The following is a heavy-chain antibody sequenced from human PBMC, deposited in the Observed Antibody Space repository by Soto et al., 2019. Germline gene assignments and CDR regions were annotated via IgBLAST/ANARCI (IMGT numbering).Heavy chain of an antibody. D-gene: IGHD2-2*03. CDR3: AKVGYDTFGYYLRSFDC. Sequence: GGSLRLSCATSGSTFSTNAMGWVRQAPGMGLEFVSLISGSGNTIYYADSVKGRFTISRDNSMNTVSLQMNSLRAEDTAVYYCAKVGYDTFGYYLRSFDCWGQGTLVTVSS. CDR2: ISGSGNTI. CDR1: GSTFSTNA. V-gene: IGHV3-23*01. J-gene: IGHJ4*02.